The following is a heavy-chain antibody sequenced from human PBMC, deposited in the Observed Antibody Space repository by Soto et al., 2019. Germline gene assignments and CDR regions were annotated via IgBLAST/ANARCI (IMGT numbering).Heavy chain of an antibody. Sequence: EVELLESGGGLVRPGGSLTVSCAVSGFTFRSYAMSWVRQPPGKGLEWVSALSGSGRSSYYAESVKGRFTMFRDNSNDTLFLQMNSLRADDTAVYYCAKMGAIRVAVPDADPGDFNWFDPWGQGTVVTVS. CDR2: LSGSGRSS. V-gene: IGHV3-23*01. CDR1: GFTFRSYA. CDR3: AKMGAIRVAVPDADPGDFNWFDP. D-gene: IGHD3-16*01. J-gene: IGHJ5*02.